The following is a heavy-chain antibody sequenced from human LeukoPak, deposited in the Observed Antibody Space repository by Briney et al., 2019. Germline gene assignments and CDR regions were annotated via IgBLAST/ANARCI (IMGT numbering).Heavy chain of an antibody. CDR2: INHSGST. J-gene: IGHJ4*02. Sequence: PSETLSLTCAVYGGSFSGYYWSGIRQPPGKGLEWIGEINHSGSTNYNPSRKSRVTISVDTSKNQFSLKLSSVTAADTAVYYCARRGYSYGYGRNFDYWGQGTLVTVSS. CDR1: GGSFSGYY. CDR3: ARRGYSYGYGRNFDY. D-gene: IGHD5-18*01. V-gene: IGHV4-34*01.